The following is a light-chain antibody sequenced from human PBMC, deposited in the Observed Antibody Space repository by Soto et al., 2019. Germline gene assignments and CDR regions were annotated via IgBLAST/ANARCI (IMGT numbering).Light chain of an antibody. Sequence: DVRMTQSPSSLSASVGDTITITCRASQTISTSLTWFQQNPGESPRLLIYGASTLHDGVPSRFSVSVSGADFTLTISGLHTEDFATYHCQHTYSDISFGGGTRVE. CDR1: QTISTS. V-gene: IGKV1-39*01. J-gene: IGKJ4*01. CDR3: QHTYSDIS. CDR2: GAS.